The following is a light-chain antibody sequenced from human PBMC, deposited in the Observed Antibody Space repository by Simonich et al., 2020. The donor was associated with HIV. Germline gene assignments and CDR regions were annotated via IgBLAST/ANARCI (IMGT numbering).Light chain of an antibody. Sequence: EIVLTQSPDTLSLSPGERATLSCRSSQNINNYLAWYQQKPGQAPRLLIYGASTRATGIPARFSGSESGTEFTLTISSLQSEDFAVYYCQQYNNWPRTFGQGTKLEIK. V-gene: IGKV3-15*01. CDR2: GAS. CDR1: QNINNY. CDR3: QQYNNWPRT. J-gene: IGKJ2*01.